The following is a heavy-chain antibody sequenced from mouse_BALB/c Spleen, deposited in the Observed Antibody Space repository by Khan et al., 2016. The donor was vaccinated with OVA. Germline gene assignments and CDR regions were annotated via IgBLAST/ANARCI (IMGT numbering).Heavy chain of an antibody. J-gene: IGHJ2*01. D-gene: IGHD1-1*01. CDR1: GYTFTSYW. V-gene: IGHV1S81*02. Sequence: QVQLQQSGAELVKAGASVKMSCKASGYTFTSYWMHWVKQRLGQGLEWFAETNPTNGRTYYNEKFKSKATLTVDKSSSTAYMLLSGPTFEESAVYYSARIKKIVATYFDYWGQGTTLTVSS. CDR3: ARIKKIVATYFDY. CDR2: TNPTNGRT.